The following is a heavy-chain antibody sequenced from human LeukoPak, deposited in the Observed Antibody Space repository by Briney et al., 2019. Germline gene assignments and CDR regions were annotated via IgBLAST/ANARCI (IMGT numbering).Heavy chain of an antibody. CDR3: ARDTIESTRGSGSSNFDY. CDR1: GYTFTGYY. Sequence: SVKVSCKASGYTFTGYYMHWVRQAPGQGLEWMGGIIPIFGTADYAQKFQGRVTITTDESTSTAYMELSSLRSEDTAVYYCARDTIESTRGSGSSNFDYWGQGTLVTVSS. D-gene: IGHD3-10*01. V-gene: IGHV1-69*05. CDR2: IIPIFGTA. J-gene: IGHJ4*02.